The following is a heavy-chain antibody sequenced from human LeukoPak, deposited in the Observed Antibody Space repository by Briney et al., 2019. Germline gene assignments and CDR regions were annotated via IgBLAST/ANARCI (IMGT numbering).Heavy chain of an antibody. Sequence: SETLSLTCTVSGGSIRSHYWSWIRQPPGKGLEWIGYIYYSGSTNYNPSLKSRVTISVDTSKNPLSLKLSSVTAADTAVYYCARHWETSSWYVDYWGQGTLVTVSS. V-gene: IGHV4-59*08. CDR3: ARHWETSSWYVDY. D-gene: IGHD6-13*01. J-gene: IGHJ4*02. CDR2: IYYSGST. CDR1: GGSIRSHY.